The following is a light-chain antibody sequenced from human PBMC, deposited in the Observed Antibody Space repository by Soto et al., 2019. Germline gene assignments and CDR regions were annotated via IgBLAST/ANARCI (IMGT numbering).Light chain of an antibody. J-gene: IGLJ1*01. CDR2: RNN. Sequence: QSVLPQPPSASGTPGQRVTISCSGSSYNIGSNTVNWYQQLPGTAPKLLIYRNNQRPSGVPDRFSGSKSGTSASLAISGLQAEDEADYYCAAWDDSLNGYVFGTGTKLTVL. CDR1: SYNIGSNT. V-gene: IGLV1-44*01. CDR3: AAWDDSLNGYV.